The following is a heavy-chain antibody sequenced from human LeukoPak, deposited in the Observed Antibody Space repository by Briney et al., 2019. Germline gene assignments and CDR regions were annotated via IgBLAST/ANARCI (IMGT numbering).Heavy chain of an antibody. Sequence: ASVKVSCKASGGTFSSYAISWVRQAPGQGLEWMGGIIPIFGTANYAQKFQGRVTITADKSTSTAYMELSSLRSEDTAVYYCARDRYDFWSGPPTNWGQGTLVTVSS. CDR3: ARDRYDFWSGPPTN. D-gene: IGHD3-3*01. CDR2: IIPIFGTA. J-gene: IGHJ4*02. V-gene: IGHV1-69*06. CDR1: GGTFSSYA.